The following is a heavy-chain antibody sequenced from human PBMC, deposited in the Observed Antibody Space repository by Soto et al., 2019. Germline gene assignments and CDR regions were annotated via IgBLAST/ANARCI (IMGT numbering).Heavy chain of an antibody. CDR3: AGMGEEIYDGMEV. Sequence: QVQLQESGPGLVKPSETLSLTCTVSGGSMRSYYWNWIRQPAGEGLELIGSIYARGSTKYNPSLESRVTIFADVSQNQSSLRLPSVRAADTAVYYCAGMGEEIYDGMEVWGQGTTVTV. CDR2: IYARGST. J-gene: IGHJ6*01. V-gene: IGHV4-4*07. D-gene: IGHD1-26*01. CDR1: GGSMRSYY.